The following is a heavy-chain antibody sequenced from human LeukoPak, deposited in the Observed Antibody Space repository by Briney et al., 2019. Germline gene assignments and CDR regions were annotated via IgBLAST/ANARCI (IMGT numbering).Heavy chain of an antibody. V-gene: IGHV4-30-4*01. CDR2: IYHTGST. D-gene: IGHD3-3*01. Sequence: PSETLSLTCTVSGGSISSGDYYWSWIRQPPGKGLEWIGYIYHTGSTYYNSSHESRVTISLDTSKNQFSLKLSSLTAADTAVYYCARNSDFSFDYWGQGTLVTVFS. CDR1: GGSISSGDYY. CDR3: ARNSDFSFDY. J-gene: IGHJ4*02.